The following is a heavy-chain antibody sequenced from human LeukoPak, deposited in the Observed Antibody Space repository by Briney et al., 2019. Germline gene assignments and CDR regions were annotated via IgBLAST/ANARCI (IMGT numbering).Heavy chain of an antibody. J-gene: IGHJ4*02. CDR3: ARVDGNTAINY. D-gene: IGHD5-18*01. CDR2: IYYSGST. V-gene: IGHV4-59*12. CDR1: GGSISSYY. Sequence: SETLSLTCTVSGGSISSYYWSWIRQPPGKGLEWIGYIYYSGSTNYNPSLKSRVTISVDTSKNQFSLKLSSVTAADTAVYYCARVDGNTAINYWGQGTLVTVSS.